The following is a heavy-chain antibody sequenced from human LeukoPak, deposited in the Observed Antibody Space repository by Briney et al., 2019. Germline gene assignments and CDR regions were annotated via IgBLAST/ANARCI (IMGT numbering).Heavy chain of an antibody. J-gene: IGHJ3*02. D-gene: IGHD3-22*01. V-gene: IGHV3-64*01. CDR1: GFTFSSYA. CDR3: AKLTSLVFITNDAFDI. CDR2: ISSNGGST. Sequence: TGGSLRLSCAASGFTFSSYAMHWVRQAPGKGLEYVSAISSNGGSTYYANSLKGRSTIPKDNSTNTLYLQMGSLRAEDVAVYYCAKLTSLVFITNDAFDIWGQGTMVTVSS.